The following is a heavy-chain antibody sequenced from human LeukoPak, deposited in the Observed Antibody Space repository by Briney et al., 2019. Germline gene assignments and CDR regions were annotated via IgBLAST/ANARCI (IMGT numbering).Heavy chain of an antibody. CDR2: IYYSGST. V-gene: IGHV4-59*01. J-gene: IGHJ3*02. Sequence: KPSETLSLTCTVSGGSISSYYWSWIRQPPGKGREWIGYIYYSGSTNYNPSLKSRVTISVDTSKNQFSLKLSSAAASDTTGQLCARSFLRADAFDIWGQGTMVTVSS. CDR3: ARSFLRADAFDI. CDR1: GGSISSYY.